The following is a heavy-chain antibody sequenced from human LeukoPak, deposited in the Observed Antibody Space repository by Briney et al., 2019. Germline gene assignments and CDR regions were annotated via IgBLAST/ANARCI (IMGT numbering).Heavy chain of an antibody. V-gene: IGHV1-69*13. D-gene: IGHD2-2*01. CDR1: GGTFSSYA. Sequence: SVKVSCKASGGTFSSYAISWVRQAPGQGLEWMGGIIPIFGTANYAQKFQGRVTITADESTSTAYMELCSLRSEDTAVYYCARSGVYCSSTSCYLTGQKDYWGQGTLVTVSS. CDR3: ARSGVYCSSTSCYLTGQKDY. CDR2: IIPIFGTA. J-gene: IGHJ4*02.